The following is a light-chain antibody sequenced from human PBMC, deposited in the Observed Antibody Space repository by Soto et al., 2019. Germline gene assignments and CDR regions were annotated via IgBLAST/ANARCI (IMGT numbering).Light chain of an antibody. CDR1: SSDVGTYHY. Sequence: QSALTQPASVSGSPGQSITISCTGTSSDVGTYHYVSWYQQNPGKAPKLMIYDVSNRPSGVSNRFSGSKSANTASLTISGLQAEDEADYYCSSFTSSGSDVFGTGTKLTVL. CDR3: SSFTSSGSDV. V-gene: IGLV2-14*01. CDR2: DVS. J-gene: IGLJ1*01.